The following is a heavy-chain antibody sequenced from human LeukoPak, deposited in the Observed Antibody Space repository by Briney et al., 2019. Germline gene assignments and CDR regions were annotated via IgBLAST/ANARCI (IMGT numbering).Heavy chain of an antibody. CDR2: IYYSGST. CDR1: GGSISSGDYY. J-gene: IGHJ5*02. CDR3: ARVTVADIVVVPAVPGENWFDP. D-gene: IGHD2-2*01. V-gene: IGHV4-30-4*08. Sequence: SETLSLTCTVSGGSISSGDYYWSWIRQPPGKGLEWIGYIYYSGSTYYNPSLKSRVTISVDTSKNQFSLKLSSVTAADTAVYYCARVTVADIVVVPAVPGENWFDPWGQGTLVTVSS.